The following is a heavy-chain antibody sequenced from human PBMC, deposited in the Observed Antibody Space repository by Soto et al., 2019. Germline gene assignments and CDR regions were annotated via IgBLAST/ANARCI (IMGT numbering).Heavy chain of an antibody. V-gene: IGHV3-30-3*01. CDR1: GFTFSSYA. J-gene: IGHJ6*02. Sequence: QVQLVESGGGVVQPGRSLRLSCAASGFTFSSYAMHWVRQAPGKGLEWVAVISYDGSNKYYADSVKGRFTISRDNSKNTLYLQMNSLRAEDTAVYYCARGAFSWFGELGGDVWGQGTTVTVSS. CDR2: ISYDGSNK. D-gene: IGHD3-10*01. CDR3: ARGAFSWFGELGGDV.